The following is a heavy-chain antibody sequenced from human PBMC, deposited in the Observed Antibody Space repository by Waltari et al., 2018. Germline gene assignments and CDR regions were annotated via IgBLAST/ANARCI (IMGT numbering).Heavy chain of an antibody. CDR1: GFNFNSHG. V-gene: IGHV3-33*01. Sequence: QVQLVESGGGVVQPGRSLRLSCAASGFNFNSHGMYWVRQAPGKGRECVAEIWYEGSNKNYIDSVNGRFTISRDNSKNTLYLEMIDLRVEDTAVYFCARSFSSLPIDSWGQGTLVTVSS. J-gene: IGHJ4*02. CDR3: ARSFSSLPIDS. D-gene: IGHD6-19*01. CDR2: IWYEGSNK.